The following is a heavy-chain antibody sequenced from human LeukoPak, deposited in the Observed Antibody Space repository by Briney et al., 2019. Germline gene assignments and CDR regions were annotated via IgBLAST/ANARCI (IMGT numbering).Heavy chain of an antibody. J-gene: IGHJ4*02. CDR3: ARDRPVVGAIDF. CDR2: ISGDRSTI. Sequence: GGSLRLSCGASGFTFSDYAMLWVRQAPGKGLEWISFISGDRSTIFLADSVRGLFITSRDNAQNSLYLQMNSLRAEDTAVYYCARDRPVVGAIDFWGQGTLVTVSS. CDR1: GFTFSDYA. V-gene: IGHV3-48*04. D-gene: IGHD1-26*01.